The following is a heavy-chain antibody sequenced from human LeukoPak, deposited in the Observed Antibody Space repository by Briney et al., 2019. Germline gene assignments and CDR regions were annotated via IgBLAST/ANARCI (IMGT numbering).Heavy chain of an antibody. D-gene: IGHD3-22*01. CDR1: GGSISSGGYS. CDR2: IYHSGST. CDR3: AREGYYDSSGYRYAFDI. Sequence: SQTLSLTCAVSGGSISSGGYSWSWIRQPPGKGLEWIGYIYHSGSTYYNPSLKSRVTISVDRSKNQFSLKLSSVTAADTAVYYCAREGYYDSSGYRYAFDIWGQGTMVTVSS. J-gene: IGHJ3*02. V-gene: IGHV4-30-2*01.